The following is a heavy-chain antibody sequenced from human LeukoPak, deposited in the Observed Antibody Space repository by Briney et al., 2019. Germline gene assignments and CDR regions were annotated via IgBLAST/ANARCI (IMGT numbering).Heavy chain of an antibody. J-gene: IGHJ1*01. CDR1: GFTFSSYG. CDR2: IRYDGSNK. D-gene: IGHD6-13*01. V-gene: IGHV3-30*02. Sequence: GGSLRLSXAASGFTFSSYGMHWVRQAPGKGLEWVAFIRYDGSNKYYADSVKGRFTISRDNSKNTLYLQMNSLRAEDTAVYYCAKAPSIAAAGTIWYFQHWGQGTLVTVSS. CDR3: AKAPSIAAAGTIWYFQH.